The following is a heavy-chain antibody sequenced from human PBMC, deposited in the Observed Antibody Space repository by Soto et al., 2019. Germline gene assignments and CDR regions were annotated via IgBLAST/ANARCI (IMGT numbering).Heavy chain of an antibody. V-gene: IGHV4-34*01. CDR1: GGSFSGYY. Sequence: QVQLQQWGAGLLKPSETLSLTCAVYGGSFSGYYWSWIRQPPGKGLEWIGEINHSGSTNYNPSLKSRVTISVDTSKNQFSLKLSSVTAADTAVYYCARGKPPKLYSSSYDYWGQGTLVTVSS. CDR2: INHSGST. CDR3: ARGKPPKLYSSSYDY. J-gene: IGHJ4*02. D-gene: IGHD6-6*01.